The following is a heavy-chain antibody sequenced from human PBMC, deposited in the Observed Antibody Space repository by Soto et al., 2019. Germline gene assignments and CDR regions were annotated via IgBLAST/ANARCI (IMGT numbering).Heavy chain of an antibody. Sequence: VGSLRLSCAASGFTFSSYAMHWVRQAPAKGLEWVAVISDDRSNKYYADSVKGRFTISRDNSKNTLYLQMNSLRAEDTAVYYCARDPDSSGWYRFDYWGRGTLVTVSS. J-gene: IGHJ4*02. CDR1: GFTFSSYA. D-gene: IGHD6-19*01. V-gene: IGHV3-30*04. CDR2: ISDDRSNK. CDR3: ARDPDSSGWYRFDY.